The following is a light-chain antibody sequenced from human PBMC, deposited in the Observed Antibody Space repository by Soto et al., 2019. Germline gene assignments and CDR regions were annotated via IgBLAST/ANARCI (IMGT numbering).Light chain of an antibody. CDR2: GAS. Sequence: EIVMTQSPATLSVSPGERATLSCRASQSVSSNLAWYQQTPGQAPRLLIYGASTRATGIPARFSGSGYGTEFTLSINSLPSEDFAVYYCQQCNNWPPTFGGGTKVEIK. V-gene: IGKV3-15*01. J-gene: IGKJ4*01. CDR3: QQCNNWPPT. CDR1: QSVSSN.